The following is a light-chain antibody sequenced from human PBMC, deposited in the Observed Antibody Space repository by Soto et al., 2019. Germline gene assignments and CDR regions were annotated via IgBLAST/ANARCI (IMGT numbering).Light chain of an antibody. CDR2: AAS. V-gene: IGKV1-27*01. Sequence: DIQMTQSPSSLSASVGDRVTVTCRASQRISSFLAWYQEKPGKVPKLLIYAASTLQPGVPSRFSGSGYGTDFTLTISSLQPEDVVTYYCQKYDSAPSLTFGGGTKVEIK. CDR1: QRISSF. J-gene: IGKJ4*01. CDR3: QKYDSAPSLT.